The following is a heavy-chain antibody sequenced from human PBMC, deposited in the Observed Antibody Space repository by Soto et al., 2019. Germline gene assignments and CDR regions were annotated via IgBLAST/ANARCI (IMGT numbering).Heavy chain of an antibody. J-gene: IGHJ3*02. CDR1: GYTFTGYY. D-gene: IGHD3-10*01. CDR2: INPNSGGT. V-gene: IGHV1-2*04. CDR3: ARGFLGTMVRGVIVGPNAFDI. Sequence: QVQLVQSGAEVKKPGASVKVSCKASGYTFTGYYMHWVRQAPGQGLEWMGWINPNSGGTNYAQKFQGWVTITRDTSISIAYMELSRLRSDDTAVYYCARGFLGTMVRGVIVGPNAFDIWGQGTMVTVSS.